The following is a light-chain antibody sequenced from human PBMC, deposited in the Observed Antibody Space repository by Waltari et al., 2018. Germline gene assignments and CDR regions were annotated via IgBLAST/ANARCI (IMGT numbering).Light chain of an antibody. CDR3: QQYYSLPYT. Sequence: DIVMTQSPDFLPVSLGESATITCSSSQTILRSPTYGTALAWFQQRPGPPPKLLIYWASSRDPGVPARFSGSGSGTDFTLTISSLQAEDVAVYYCQQYYSLPYTFGPGTRLEIK. V-gene: IGKV4-1*01. J-gene: IGKJ2*01. CDR2: WAS. CDR1: QTILRSPTYGTA.